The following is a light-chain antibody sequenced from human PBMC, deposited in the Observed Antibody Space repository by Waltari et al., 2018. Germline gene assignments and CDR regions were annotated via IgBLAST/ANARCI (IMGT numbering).Light chain of an antibody. V-gene: IGKV2-24*01. J-gene: IGKJ4*01. CDR2: KIS. CDR1: QSLVHSDGNTY. Sequence: IVMTQTPLSSPVTLGQPASISCRSSQSLVHSDGNTYLSWLHQRPGQPPRLLFYKISNRFSGVPDRVSGSGAGTDFTLRSSRVEAEDGGVYYCVQATQLPLTFGGGTKVEIK. CDR3: VQATQLPLT.